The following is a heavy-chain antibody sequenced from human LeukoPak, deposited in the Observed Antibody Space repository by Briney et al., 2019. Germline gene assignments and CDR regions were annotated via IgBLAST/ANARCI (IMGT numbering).Heavy chain of an antibody. CDR3: ARAYSSGLIDY. Sequence: EASVKVSCKVSGYTLTELSMHWVRQAPGKGLEWMGGFDPEDGETIYAQKFQGRVTMTRNTSISTAYMELSSLRSEDTAVYYCARAYSSGLIDYWGQGTLVTVSS. V-gene: IGHV1-24*01. J-gene: IGHJ4*02. CDR1: GYTLTELS. D-gene: IGHD6-19*01. CDR2: FDPEDGET.